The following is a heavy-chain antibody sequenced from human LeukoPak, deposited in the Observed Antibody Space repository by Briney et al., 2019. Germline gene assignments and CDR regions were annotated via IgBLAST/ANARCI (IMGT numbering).Heavy chain of an antibody. V-gene: IGHV3-30*18. Sequence: PGGSLRLSCAASGFTFSNYGMHWVRQAPGKGLEWVAVISYDGSIKYYADYVKGRFTISRDNSKNTLYLQMNSLRAEDTAVYYCAKALAWGAVADPFDYWGQGTLVTVSS. CDR2: ISYDGSIK. D-gene: IGHD6-19*01. CDR3: AKALAWGAVADPFDY. CDR1: GFTFSNYG. J-gene: IGHJ4*02.